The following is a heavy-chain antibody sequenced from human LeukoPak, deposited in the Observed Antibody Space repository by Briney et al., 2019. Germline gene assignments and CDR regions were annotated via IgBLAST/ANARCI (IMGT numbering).Heavy chain of an antibody. Sequence: NASETLSLTCAVYGGSFSDHYWSWIRQPPGKGLEWIGEINHSGSTSYHPSLKSRVSISVDTPKNQISLRLSSVTAADTAVFYCVRPLKNWGQGTLVTVSS. V-gene: IGHV4-34*01. CDR1: GGSFSDHY. CDR2: INHSGST. CDR3: VRPLKN. J-gene: IGHJ4*02. D-gene: IGHD3-16*02.